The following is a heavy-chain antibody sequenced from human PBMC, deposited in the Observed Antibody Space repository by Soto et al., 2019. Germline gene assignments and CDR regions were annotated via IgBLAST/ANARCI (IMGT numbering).Heavy chain of an antibody. J-gene: IGHJ6*02. V-gene: IGHV1-69*11. Sequence: QVQVVQSGAEVKKPGSSVKVSCKASGGTFSTAAISWVRQAPGQGVEWMGGIMPILRTADYAQKFQGRVTITADESTSTAYLELRSLRSEDTAVYYCARDKDRPQLGGNYYYIMDVWGQGTTVTVSS. CDR2: IMPILRTA. CDR3: ARDKDRPQLGGNYYYIMDV. CDR1: GGTFSTAA. D-gene: IGHD3-3*02.